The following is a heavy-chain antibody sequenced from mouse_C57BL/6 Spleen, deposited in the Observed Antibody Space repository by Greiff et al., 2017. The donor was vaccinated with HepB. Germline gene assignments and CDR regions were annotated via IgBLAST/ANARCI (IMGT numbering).Heavy chain of an antibody. J-gene: IGHJ2*01. D-gene: IGHD2-5*01. CDR2: IDPSDSYT. CDR3: ARSGLLYSTFDY. CDR1: GYTFTSYW. V-gene: IGHV1-50*01. Sequence: QVQLQQPGAELVKPGASVKLSCKASGYTFTSYWMQWVKQRPGQGLDWIGEIDPSDSYTNYNQKFKGKATLTVDTSSSTAYMQLSSLTSEDSAVYYCARSGLLYSTFDYWGQGTTLTVSS.